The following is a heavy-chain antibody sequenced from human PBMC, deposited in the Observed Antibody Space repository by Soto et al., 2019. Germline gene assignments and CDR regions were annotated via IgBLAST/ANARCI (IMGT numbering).Heavy chain of an antibody. CDR1: GGTFSSYA. D-gene: IGHD6-13*01. Sequence: QVQLVQSGAEVKKPGSSVKVSCKASGGTFSSYAISWVRQAPGQGPEWVGGIIPIFGTANYAQKFQGRVTITADESTSTAYMELSSLRSEDTAVYYCATIAAASGYYYYGMDVWGQGTTVTVSS. CDR3: ATIAAASGYYYYGMDV. V-gene: IGHV1-69*01. J-gene: IGHJ6*02. CDR2: IIPIFGTA.